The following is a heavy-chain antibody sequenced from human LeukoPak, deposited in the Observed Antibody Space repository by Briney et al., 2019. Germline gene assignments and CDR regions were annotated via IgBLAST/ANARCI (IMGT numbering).Heavy chain of an antibody. CDR2: IYPGDSDT. CDR3: ARGESITIFGVVSGGYFDY. V-gene: IGHV5-51*01. D-gene: IGHD3-3*01. Sequence: GESLQISCKGSGYIFTSYWIGWVRQMPGKGLEWMGIIYPGDSDTRYSPSFQGQVTISADKSISTAYQQWSSLKASDTAMYYCARGESITIFGVVSGGYFDYWGQGTLVTVSS. J-gene: IGHJ4*02. CDR1: GYIFTSYW.